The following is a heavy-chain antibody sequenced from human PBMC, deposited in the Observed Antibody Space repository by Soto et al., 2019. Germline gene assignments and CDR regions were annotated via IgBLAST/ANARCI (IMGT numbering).Heavy chain of an antibody. V-gene: IGHV4-34*10. CDR1: GASFSGNF. D-gene: IGHD2-15*01. CDR2: VNHNRRT. Sequence: PSETLSLTCAVYGASFSGNFWSWIRQPPGKGLEWIGDVNHNRRTNYNPSLKSRVTMSVDTYKNQISLNLTSVTAADTAVYFCARVSGYCSAGSCYSGWFDPWGQGTLVTVSS. J-gene: IGHJ5*02. CDR3: ARVSGYCSAGSCYSGWFDP.